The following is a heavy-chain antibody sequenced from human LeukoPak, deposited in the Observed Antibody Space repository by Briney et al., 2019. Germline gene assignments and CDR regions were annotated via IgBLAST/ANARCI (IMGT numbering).Heavy chain of an antibody. CDR2: ISSSGSTI. D-gene: IGHD3-22*01. J-gene: IGHJ4*02. V-gene: IGHV3-48*03. CDR1: GFTFSSYE. CDR3: AREGIDYDSSGPHYYFDY. Sequence: GGSLRLSCAASGFTFSSYEMNWVRQAPGKGLEWVSYISSSGSTIYYADSVKGRFTISRDDAKSSLYLQMNSLRAEDTAVYYCAREGIDYDSSGPHYYFDYWGQGTLVTVSS.